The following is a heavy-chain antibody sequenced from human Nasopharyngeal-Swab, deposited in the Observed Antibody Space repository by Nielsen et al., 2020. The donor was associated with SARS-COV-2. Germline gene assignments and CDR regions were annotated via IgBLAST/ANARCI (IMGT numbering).Heavy chain of an antibody. Sequence: SETLSLTCTVSGGSISSYYWSWIRQPPGKGLEWIGEINHSGSTNYNPSLKSRVTISVDTSKNQFSLKLGSVTAADTAVYYCARGTRRPHPQGPGDIVVVVAATPFDYWGQGTLVTVSS. D-gene: IGHD2-15*01. CDR1: GGSISSYY. J-gene: IGHJ4*02. CDR2: INHSGST. CDR3: ARGTRRPHPQGPGDIVVVVAATPFDY. V-gene: IGHV4-34*01.